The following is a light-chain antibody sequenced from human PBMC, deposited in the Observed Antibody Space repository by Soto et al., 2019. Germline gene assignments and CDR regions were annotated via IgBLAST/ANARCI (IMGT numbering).Light chain of an antibody. CDR3: QQYGTSPPEYT. Sequence: EIVLTQSPGTLSLSPGERATLSCRASQSVSASFLAWYQQKPGQAPRLLIYGASSRATGIPDRFSGGGSETDFTLTISRLEPEDFAVYYCQQYGTSPPEYTLGQGTKLEIK. CDR1: QSVSASF. CDR2: GAS. V-gene: IGKV3-20*01. J-gene: IGKJ2*01.